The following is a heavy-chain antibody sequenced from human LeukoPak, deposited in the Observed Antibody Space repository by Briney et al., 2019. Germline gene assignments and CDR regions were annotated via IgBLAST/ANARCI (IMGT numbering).Heavy chain of an antibody. D-gene: IGHD3-22*01. Sequence: ASVKASCKTSGYTFTNNYMHWVRQAPGQGLEWMGRINPNSGGTNYAQKFQGRVTMTRDTSISTVYMELSRLRSDDTAVYYCARVGYYESSGYYEYWGQGTLVTVSS. CDR1: GYTFTNNY. CDR2: INPNSGGT. J-gene: IGHJ4*02. CDR3: ARVGYYESSGYYEY. V-gene: IGHV1-2*06.